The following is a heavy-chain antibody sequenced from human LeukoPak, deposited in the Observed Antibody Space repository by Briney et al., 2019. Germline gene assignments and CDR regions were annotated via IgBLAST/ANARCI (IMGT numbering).Heavy chain of an antibody. V-gene: IGHV3-23*01. CDR3: AKGVACSSTSCSAFDY. CDR1: GFTFRGYA. D-gene: IGHD2-2*01. CDR2: ITGSGDST. Sequence: PGGSLRLSCAGSGFTFRGYAMSWVRQAPGKGLEWVSGITGSGDSTYYADSVKGRFTISRDNSKNTVYVQMNSLRAEDTAVYYCAKGVACSSTSCSAFDYWGQGTLVTVSS. J-gene: IGHJ4*02.